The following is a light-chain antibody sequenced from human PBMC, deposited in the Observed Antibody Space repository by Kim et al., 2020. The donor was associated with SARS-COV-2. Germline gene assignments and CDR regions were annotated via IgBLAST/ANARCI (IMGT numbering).Light chain of an antibody. J-gene: IGKJ3*01. CDR3: QQSYISPFT. CDR2: AAS. V-gene: IGKV1-39*01. CDR1: QSISSH. Sequence: DIQMTQSPSSLSASVGDRVTITCRTTQSISSHLNWYQQKPGRAPKLLISAASTLQGGVPSRFSGSGSETDFTLTINSLQPEDFSTFFCQQSYISPFTFGPGTKVGIQ.